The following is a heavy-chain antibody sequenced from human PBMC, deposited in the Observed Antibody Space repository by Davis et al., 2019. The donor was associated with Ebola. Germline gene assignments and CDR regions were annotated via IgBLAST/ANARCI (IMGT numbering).Heavy chain of an antibody. Sequence: SETLSLTCAVYGWSFRGYYWSWIRQPPGKGLEWIGEINHSGSTNYNPSLKSRVTISVDTSKNQFSLKLSSVTAADTAVYYCARQVAVAHNWFDPWGQGTLVTVSS. CDR3: ARQVAVAHNWFDP. CDR1: GWSFRGYY. CDR2: INHSGST. J-gene: IGHJ5*02. V-gene: IGHV4-34*01. D-gene: IGHD6-19*01.